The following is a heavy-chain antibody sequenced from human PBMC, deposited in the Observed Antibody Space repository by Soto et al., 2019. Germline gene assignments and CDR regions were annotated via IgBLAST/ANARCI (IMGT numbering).Heavy chain of an antibody. V-gene: IGHV3-23*01. CDR1: GFTFSRND. CDR2: MSGSDGSK. J-gene: IGHJ4*02. Sequence: GGSLRLSCAASGFTFSRNDMSWVRQAPGKGLEWVSGMSGSDGSKSYIDSVKGRFTISRDNSKSTLFLQMNSLRVEDTAVYYCAKRLQGEFDYWGQGTLVTVSS. CDR3: AKRLQGEFDY. D-gene: IGHD3-16*01.